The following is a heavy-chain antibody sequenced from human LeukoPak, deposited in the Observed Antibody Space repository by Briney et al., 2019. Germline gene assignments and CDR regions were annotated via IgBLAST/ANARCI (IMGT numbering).Heavy chain of an antibody. J-gene: IGHJ6*02. V-gene: IGHV3-30*18. Sequence: GGSLRLSCAAFGSSFSTYGIHWVRQAPGKGLEWVGVISYDGSKTWYADSVRGRFTISRDNPRNTLYLQMNSLRAEDTAVYYCAKGSAQYYDLWSGYYSSYYYGMDVWGQGTTVIVSS. CDR2: ISYDGSKT. CDR1: GSSFSTYG. CDR3: AKGSAQYYDLWSGYYSSYYYGMDV. D-gene: IGHD3-3*01.